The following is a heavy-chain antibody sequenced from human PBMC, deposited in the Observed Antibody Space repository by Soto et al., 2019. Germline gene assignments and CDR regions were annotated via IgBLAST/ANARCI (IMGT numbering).Heavy chain of an antibody. CDR1: GYTFTSYA. Sequence: QVQLVQSGAEVKKPGASVKVSCKASGYTFTSYAMHWVRQAPGQRLEWMGWINAGNGNTKYSQKFQGRVTITRDTSAGTAYMELSSLRSEDTAVYYCAREGAGYCSGGSCYGDYYYYGMDVWGQGTTVTVSS. V-gene: IGHV1-3*01. J-gene: IGHJ6*02. D-gene: IGHD2-15*01. CDR2: INAGNGNT. CDR3: AREGAGYCSGGSCYGDYYYYGMDV.